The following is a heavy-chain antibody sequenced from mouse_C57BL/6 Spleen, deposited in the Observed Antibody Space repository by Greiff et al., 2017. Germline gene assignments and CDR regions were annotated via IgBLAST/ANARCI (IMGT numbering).Heavy chain of an antibody. Sequence: QVHVKQSGAELVKPGASVKISCKASGYAFSSYWMNWVKQRPGKGLEWIGQIYPGDGDTNYNGKFKGKATLTADKSSSTAYMQLSSLTSEETAVYFCARLERNSYNFDYWGQGTTLTVSS. CDR3: ARLERNSYNFDY. D-gene: IGHD2-1*01. V-gene: IGHV1-80*01. J-gene: IGHJ2*01. CDR2: IYPGDGDT. CDR1: GYAFSSYW.